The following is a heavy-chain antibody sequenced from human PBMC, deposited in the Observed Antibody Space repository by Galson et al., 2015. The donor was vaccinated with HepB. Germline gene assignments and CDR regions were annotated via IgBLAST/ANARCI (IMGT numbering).Heavy chain of an antibody. CDR1: GFTFGDYA. Sequence: SLRLSCAASGFTFGDYAMNWVRQAPGKGLEWVGFIRSKAYGGTTEYAASVKGRFTISRDDSESIAYLQMNSLKTEDTAVYYCTRSLAAAVDLDFQHWGQGTLVTVSS. V-gene: IGHV3-49*04. D-gene: IGHD6-13*01. J-gene: IGHJ1*01. CDR3: TRSLAAAVDLDFQH. CDR2: IRSKAYGGTT.